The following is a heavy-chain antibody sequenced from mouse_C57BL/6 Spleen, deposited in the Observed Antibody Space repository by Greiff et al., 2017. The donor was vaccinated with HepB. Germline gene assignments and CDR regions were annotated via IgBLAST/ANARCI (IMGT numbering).Heavy chain of an antibody. Sequence: QVQLKQPGAELVKPGASVKLSCKASGYTFTSYWMHWVKQRPGQGLEWIGMIHPNSGSTNYNEKFKSKATLTVDKSSSTAYMQLSSLTSEDSAVYYCARSDESSLLDYWGQGTTLTVSS. CDR1: GYTFTSYW. CDR2: IHPNSGST. V-gene: IGHV1-64*01. CDR3: ARSDESSLLDY. D-gene: IGHD6-1*01. J-gene: IGHJ2*01.